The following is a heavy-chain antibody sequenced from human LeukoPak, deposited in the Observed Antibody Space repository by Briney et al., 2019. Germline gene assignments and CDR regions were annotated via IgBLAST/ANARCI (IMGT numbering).Heavy chain of an antibody. Sequence: GGSLRLSCAASGFTFDDYVMHWVRHAPGKGLEWVSGISWNSGSIGYADSVKGRFTISRDNAKNSLYLQMNSLRPEDTALYYCAKDKLASPIAAAGNSLDYWGQGTLVTVSS. CDR3: AKDKLASPIAAAGNSLDY. CDR1: GFTFDDYV. D-gene: IGHD6-13*01. J-gene: IGHJ4*02. V-gene: IGHV3-9*01. CDR2: ISWNSGSI.